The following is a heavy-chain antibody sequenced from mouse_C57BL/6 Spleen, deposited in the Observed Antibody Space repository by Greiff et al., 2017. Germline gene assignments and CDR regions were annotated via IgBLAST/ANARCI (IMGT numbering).Heavy chain of an antibody. CDR3: ARNHYYGSSFDV. CDR1: GYSITSGYD. J-gene: IGHJ1*03. CDR2: ISYSGST. D-gene: IGHD1-1*01. V-gene: IGHV3-1*01. Sequence: EVQLQESGPGMVKPSQSLSLTCTVTGYSITSGYDWHWIRHFPGNKLEWMGYISYSGSTNYNPSLKSRISITHDTSKNHFFLKLNSVTTEDTATYYCARNHYYGSSFDVWGTGTTVTVSS.